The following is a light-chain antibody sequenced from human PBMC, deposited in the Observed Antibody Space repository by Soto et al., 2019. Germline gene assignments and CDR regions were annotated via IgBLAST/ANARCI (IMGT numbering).Light chain of an antibody. CDR3: QKYNSASSLT. Sequence: DIQMTQSPSSLSASVGDRVTITCRASQGISRYLAWYQQKPGKVPKLLIYAASTLQSGVPSRFSGSGSGTDFTLTISRLQPEDVANYYCQKYNSASSLTFGGGTKVEVK. CDR1: QGISRY. J-gene: IGKJ4*01. CDR2: AAS. V-gene: IGKV1-27*01.